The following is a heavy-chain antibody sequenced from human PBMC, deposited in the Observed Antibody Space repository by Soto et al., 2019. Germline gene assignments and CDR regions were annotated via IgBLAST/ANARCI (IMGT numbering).Heavy chain of an antibody. J-gene: IGHJ4*02. V-gene: IGHV2-5*01. CDR2: IYWNDDK. D-gene: IGHD6-19*01. CDR1: GFSLSSNAVG. CDR3: AHGSGWLHDY. Sequence: QITLKESGPPLVKPTQTLTLTCTFSGFSLSSNAVGVGWLRQPPGKALEWLALIYWNDDKQYTPSLRTRLTITKDTSKNQVVLTMTNVDPVDTATYFCAHGSGWLHDYWGQGILVTVSS.